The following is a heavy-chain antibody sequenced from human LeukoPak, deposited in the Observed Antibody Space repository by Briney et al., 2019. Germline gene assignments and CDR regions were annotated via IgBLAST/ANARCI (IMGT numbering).Heavy chain of an antibody. D-gene: IGHD4-17*01. CDR2: INPNSSDT. Sequence: ASVKVSCKASGYTFTDYYMHWVRQAPGQGLEWMGRINPNSSDTNYAQKFQGRVTMTRDTSIKIAYMELRRLRSDDTAMYYCTRDRGTTYASDIWGRGTMVTVSS. V-gene: IGHV1-2*06. CDR1: GYTFTDYY. J-gene: IGHJ3*02. CDR3: TRDRGTTYASDI.